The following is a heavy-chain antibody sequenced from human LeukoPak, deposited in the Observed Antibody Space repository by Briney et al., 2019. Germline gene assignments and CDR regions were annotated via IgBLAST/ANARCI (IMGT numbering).Heavy chain of an antibody. J-gene: IGHJ6*03. V-gene: IGHV1-2*02. D-gene: IGHD4-11*01. CDR3: ARELETSVTTYHYYYMDV. CDR2: INPNSGGT. CDR1: AYTFTGYY. Sequence: GASVTVSCTASAYTFTGYYMHWVRQAPGQGLEWMGWINPNSGGTNYAQKFQGRVTMTRDTSISTAYMELSRLRSDDTAVYYCARELETSVTTYHYYYMDVWGKGTTVTVSS.